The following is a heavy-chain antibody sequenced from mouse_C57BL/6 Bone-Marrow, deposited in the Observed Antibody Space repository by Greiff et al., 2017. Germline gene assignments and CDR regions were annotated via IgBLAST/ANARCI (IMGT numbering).Heavy chain of an antibody. Sequence: EVQLQQSGPELVKPGASVKISCKASGYTFTDYYMNWVKQSHGKSLEWIGDINPNNGCTSSHQKFKGNATLTVDQSYSTAYMELRRLTSEESAVYYCARSLIKDYAMDYWGQGTSVTVSA. J-gene: IGHJ4*01. D-gene: IGHD1-1*01. CDR3: ARSLIKDYAMDY. CDR1: GYTFTDYY. CDR2: INPNNGCT. V-gene: IGHV1-26*01.